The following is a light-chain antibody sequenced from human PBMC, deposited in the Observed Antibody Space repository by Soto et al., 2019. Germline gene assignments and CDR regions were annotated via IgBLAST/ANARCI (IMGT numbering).Light chain of an antibody. V-gene: IGKV3-20*01. CDR3: QQYGSSGT. CDR1: QRVSNNY. CDR2: GAS. Sequence: EVVLTQSPGTLSLSPGEGATLSCRASQRVSNNYLACYQQKPGQAPRLLIYGASNRATGIPDRFSGSGSGTDFTLTISRLEPEDFAVYYCQQYGSSGTFGQGTKVDIK. J-gene: IGKJ1*01.